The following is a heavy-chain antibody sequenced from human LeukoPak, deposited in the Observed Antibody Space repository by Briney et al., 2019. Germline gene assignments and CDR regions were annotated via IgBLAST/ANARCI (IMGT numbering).Heavy chain of an antibody. CDR3: ARQVASGYYYMDV. V-gene: IGHV3-23*01. J-gene: IGHJ6*03. D-gene: IGHD5-12*01. CDR1: GFTFSSYA. Sequence: GGSLRLSCAASGFTFSSYAMTWVRQAPGKGLEWVSAISGSGVGTYCADSVKGRFTISRDNSKSTLYLQMNSLRAEDTAVFYCARQVASGYYYMDVWGKGTTVTVSS. CDR2: ISGSGVGT.